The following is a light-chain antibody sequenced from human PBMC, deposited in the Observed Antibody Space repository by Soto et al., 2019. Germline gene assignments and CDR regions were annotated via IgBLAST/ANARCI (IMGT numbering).Light chain of an antibody. CDR1: IIGSKS. CDR3: QVWDRSSDHVV. J-gene: IGLJ2*01. V-gene: IGLV3-21*02. CDR2: DDS. Sequence: SYELTQPPSVSVAPGQTARISCGGNIIGSKSVHWYQQKSGQAPVLVVYDDSDRPSGIPERFSGSNSGSTASLTISRVEAGDEADYYCQVWDRSSDHVVFGGGTKLTVL.